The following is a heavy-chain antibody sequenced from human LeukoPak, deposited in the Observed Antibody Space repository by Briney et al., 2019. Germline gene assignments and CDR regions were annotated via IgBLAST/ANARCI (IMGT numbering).Heavy chain of an antibody. CDR2: ISWNSGNV. CDR1: GFTLDDYG. J-gene: IGHJ4*02. D-gene: IGHD2-2*01. CDR3: AKDGSTTWDYYFDH. V-gene: IGHV3-9*03. Sequence: PGGSLGLSCAASGFTLDDYGMQWVRQAPGKGLEWVSGISWNSGNVGYADSVKGRFTISRDNAKNSLYLQMNSLRAEDMALYYCAKDGSTTWDYYFDHWGQGTLVTVSS.